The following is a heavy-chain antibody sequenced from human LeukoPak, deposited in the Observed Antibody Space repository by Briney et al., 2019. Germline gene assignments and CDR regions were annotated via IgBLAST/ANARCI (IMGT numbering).Heavy chain of an antibody. D-gene: IGHD3-22*01. Sequence: WASVKVSCKASGYTFTSYGISWVRQAPGQGLEWMGWINPSSGGTNYAQKFQGRVTVTRDTSISTAYMDLSRLRSDDTAVYYCARAGVWDYSDSSGYHNAAFDIWGQGTMVTVSS. CDR3: ARAGVWDYSDSSGYHNAAFDI. CDR1: GYTFTSYG. CDR2: INPSSGGT. J-gene: IGHJ3*02. V-gene: IGHV1-2*02.